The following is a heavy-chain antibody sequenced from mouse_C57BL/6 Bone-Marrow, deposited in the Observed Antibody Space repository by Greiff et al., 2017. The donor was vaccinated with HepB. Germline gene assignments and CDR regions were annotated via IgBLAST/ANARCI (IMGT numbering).Heavy chain of an antibody. CDR1: GYAFSSYW. V-gene: IGHV1-80*01. D-gene: IGHD2-13*01. Sequence: VKLQQSGAELVKPGASVKISCKASGYAFSSYWMNWVKQRPGKGLEWLGQIYPGDGDTNYNGKFKGKATLTADKTSSTAYMQLSSLTSEDSAVYFCARGVTGFCAVDYWGQGTSVTVSS. J-gene: IGHJ4*01. CDR2: IYPGDGDT. CDR3: ARGVTGFCAVDY.